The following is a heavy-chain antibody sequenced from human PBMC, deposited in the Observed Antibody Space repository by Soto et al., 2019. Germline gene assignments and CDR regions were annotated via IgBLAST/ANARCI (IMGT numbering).Heavy chain of an antibody. CDR2: ISAYNGNT. CDR1: GYTFTSYG. D-gene: IGHD3-10*01. V-gene: IGHV1-18*01. CDR3: ARERSMVRGVVDYFDY. J-gene: IGHJ4*02. Sequence: ASVKVSCKASGYTFTSYGISWVRQAPGQGLEWMGWISAYNGNTNYAQKLQGRVTMTTDTSTSTAYMELRGLRSDDTAVYYCARERSMVRGVVDYFDYWGQGTLVTVSS.